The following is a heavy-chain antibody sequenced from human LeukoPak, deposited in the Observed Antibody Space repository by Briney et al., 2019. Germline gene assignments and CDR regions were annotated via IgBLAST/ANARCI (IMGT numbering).Heavy chain of an antibody. CDR3: ARDEVLLGFGESGTTFDY. CDR2: ISSSSSTI. D-gene: IGHD3-10*01. Sequence: PGGSLRLSCAASGFTFSSYSMKWVRQAPGKGLEWVSYISSSSSTIYYADSVKGRFTISRDNAKNSLYLQMNSLRAEDTAVYYCARDEVLLGFGESGTTFDYWGQGTLVTVSS. J-gene: IGHJ4*02. CDR1: GFTFSSYS. V-gene: IGHV3-48*01.